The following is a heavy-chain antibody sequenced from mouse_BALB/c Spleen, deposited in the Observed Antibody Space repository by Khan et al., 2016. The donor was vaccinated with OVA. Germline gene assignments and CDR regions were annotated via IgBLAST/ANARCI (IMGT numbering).Heavy chain of an antibody. CDR3: ASDYWFTY. Sequence: EVELVESGGGLVQPGGSLKLSCEGSGFTFSNYAMSWVRQTPERRLEWVASISSGGNTYYSVSVKGRLTISRDNARNFLYLQISSVGSEDTAMYYCASDYWFTYWGQGTLVTVSA. CDR1: GFTFSNYA. V-gene: IGHV5-6-5*01. D-gene: IGHD2-4*01. CDR2: ISSGGNT. J-gene: IGHJ3*01.